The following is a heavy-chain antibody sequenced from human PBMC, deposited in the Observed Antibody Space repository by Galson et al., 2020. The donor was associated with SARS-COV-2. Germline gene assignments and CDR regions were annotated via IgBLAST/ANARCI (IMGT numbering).Heavy chain of an antibody. CDR2: ISYDGSNK. Sequence: GGSLRLSCAASGFIFSNYALNWVRQAPGKGLEWVAIISYDGSNKYYGDSAKGRFTISRDNSKNRLYLHMNSLRAEDTAVYFCARADGYNSPFDLWGHGTLVTVSS. J-gene: IGHJ4*01. D-gene: IGHD5-12*01. V-gene: IGHV3-30-3*01. CDR3: ARADGYNSPFDL. CDR1: GFIFSNYA.